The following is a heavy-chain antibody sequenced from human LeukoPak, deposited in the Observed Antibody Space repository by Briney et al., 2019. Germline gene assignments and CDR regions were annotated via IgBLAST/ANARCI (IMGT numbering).Heavy chain of an antibody. Sequence: ASVKVSCKASGYTFTGYYMHWVRQAPGQGLEWMGWINPNSGGTNYAQKFQGRVTMTRDTSISTAYMELSRLRSDDTAVYYCALSYSSGYTSLGYFDYWGQGTLVTVSS. V-gene: IGHV1-2*02. CDR3: ALSYSSGYTSLGYFDY. CDR1: GYTFTGYY. CDR2: INPNSGGT. J-gene: IGHJ4*02. D-gene: IGHD6-19*01.